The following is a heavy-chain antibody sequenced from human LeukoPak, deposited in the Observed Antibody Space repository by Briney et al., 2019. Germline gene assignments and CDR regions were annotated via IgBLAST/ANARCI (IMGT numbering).Heavy chain of an antibody. V-gene: IGHV3-74*01. CDR3: VRDNAYKFDY. J-gene: IGHJ4*02. CDR1: GFTFSSYW. Sequence: GGSLRLSCAVSGFTFSSYWMNWVRQVPGKGLVWVSHINTFGTTATYADSVKGRFTISRDNANNTLYLQMNSLRVEDTAVYYCVRDNAYKFDYWGQGNLVTVSS. CDR2: INTFGTTA. D-gene: IGHD5-24*01.